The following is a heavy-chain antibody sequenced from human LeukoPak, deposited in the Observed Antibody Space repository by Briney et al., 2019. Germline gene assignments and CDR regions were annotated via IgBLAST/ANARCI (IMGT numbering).Heavy chain of an antibody. CDR2: ISSSSSYI. CDR1: GFTFSSYS. D-gene: IGHD4-17*01. J-gene: IGHJ6*04. Sequence: GGSLRLSCAASGFTFSSYSMNWVRQAPGKGLEWGSSISSSSSYIYYADSVKGRFTISRDNAKNSLYLQMNSLRAEDTAVYYCARTTVTTKGAMDVWGKGTTVTVSS. V-gene: IGHV3-21*01. CDR3: ARTTVTTKGAMDV.